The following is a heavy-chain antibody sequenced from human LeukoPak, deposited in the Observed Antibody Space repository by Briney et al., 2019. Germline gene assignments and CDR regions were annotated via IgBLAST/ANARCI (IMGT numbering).Heavy chain of an antibody. D-gene: IGHD5-12*01. CDR3: ARDWDIVATNSGWFDP. J-gene: IGHJ5*02. CDR1: GFSFSTYG. V-gene: IGHV3-30*02. CDR2: IRYDGNNK. Sequence: GVSLRLSCAASGFSFSTYGMHWVRQAPGKGLEWVSFIRYDGNNKYYGESAKGRFTISRDNSKNTLYLQMNSLRAEDTAVYYCARDWDIVATNSGWFDPWGQGTLVTVSS.